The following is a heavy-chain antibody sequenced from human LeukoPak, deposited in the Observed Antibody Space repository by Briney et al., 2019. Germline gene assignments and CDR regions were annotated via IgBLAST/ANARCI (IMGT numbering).Heavy chain of an antibody. CDR3: ARGTIFGVAETPYYFDY. CDR2: IYYSGST. V-gene: IGHV4-59*01. CDR1: GGSISSYY. D-gene: IGHD3-3*01. Sequence: PSETLSLTCTVSGGSISSYYWSWIRQPPGKGLEWIGYIYYSGSTNYNPSLKSRVTISVDTPKNQFSLKLSSVTAADTAVYYCARGTIFGVAETPYYFDYWGQGTLSPSPQ. J-gene: IGHJ4*02.